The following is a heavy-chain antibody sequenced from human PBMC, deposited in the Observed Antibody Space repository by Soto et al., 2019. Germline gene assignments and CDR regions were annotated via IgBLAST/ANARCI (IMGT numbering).Heavy chain of an antibody. CDR1: GFTFSSYA. CDR3: AKQAYYYDSSGYYPDENWFEP. D-gene: IGHD3-22*01. V-gene: IGHV3-23*01. CDR2: ISGSGGST. J-gene: IGHJ5*02. Sequence: PGGSLRLSCAASGFTFSSYAMSWVRQAPGKGLEWVSAISGSGGSTYYADSVKGRFTISRDNSKNTLYLQMNSLRAEDTAVYYCAKQAYYYDSSGYYPDENWFEPWGQGTLVPVSS.